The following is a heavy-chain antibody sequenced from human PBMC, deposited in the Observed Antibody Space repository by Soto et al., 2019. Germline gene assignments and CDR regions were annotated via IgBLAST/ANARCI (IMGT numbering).Heavy chain of an antibody. D-gene: IGHD6-6*01. CDR1: GGSFIGYY. V-gene: IGHV4-34*01. CDR3: ARVLYSSSSRDWFDP. Sequence: SETLSLTCAVYGGSFIGYYWILIRHPPGKGLEWIGEINHSGSTNYNPSLKSRVTISVDTSKNQFSLKLSSVTAADTAVYYCARVLYSSSSRDWFDPWGQGTLVTVSS. J-gene: IGHJ5*02. CDR2: INHSGST.